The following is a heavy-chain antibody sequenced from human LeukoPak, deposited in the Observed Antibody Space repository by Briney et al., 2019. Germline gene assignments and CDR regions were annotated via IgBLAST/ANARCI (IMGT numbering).Heavy chain of an antibody. CDR2: ILGSGGST. J-gene: IGHJ4*02. D-gene: IGHD3-10*01. V-gene: IGHV3-23*01. Sequence: QTGGSLRLSCATSGFTLINYGMSWVRQAPGKGLEWVSVILGSGGSTHYADSVKGRFTISRDNAKNTLYLQMNSLRAEDTAVYYCARDLSYSLVYWGQGTLVTVSS. CDR1: GFTLINYG. CDR3: ARDLSYSLVY.